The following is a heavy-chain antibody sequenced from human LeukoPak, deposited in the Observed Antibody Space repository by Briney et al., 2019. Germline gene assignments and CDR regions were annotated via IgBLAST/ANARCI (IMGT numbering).Heavy chain of an antibody. V-gene: IGHV3-33*01. Sequence: GRSLRLSCAASGFTFSSYGMHWVRQAPGKGLEWVAVIWYDGSNKYYADSVKGRFTISRDNSKNTLYLQMNSLRAEDTAVYYCATQRGRWLFPYWGQGTLVTVSS. D-gene: IGHD3-9*01. CDR2: IWYDGSNK. J-gene: IGHJ4*02. CDR3: ATQRGRWLFPY. CDR1: GFTFSSYG.